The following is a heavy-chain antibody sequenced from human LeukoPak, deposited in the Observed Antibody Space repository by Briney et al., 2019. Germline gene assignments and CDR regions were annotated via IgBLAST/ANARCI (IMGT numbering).Heavy chain of an antibody. D-gene: IGHD4-11*01. CDR3: ARDPGYSKYYYYYMDV. CDR1: GYTFTSYF. J-gene: IGHJ6*03. CDR2: INPSGGST. Sequence: ASVKVSCKASGYTFTSYFIHWVRQAPGRGLEWMGIINPSGGSTSYAHNFQGRVTMTRDTSTSTVYMELSSLRSEDTAVYYCARDPGYSKYYYYYMDVWGKGTTVTVSS. V-gene: IGHV1-46*01.